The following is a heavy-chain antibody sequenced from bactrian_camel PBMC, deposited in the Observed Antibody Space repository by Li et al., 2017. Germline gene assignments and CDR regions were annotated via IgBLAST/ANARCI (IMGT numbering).Heavy chain of an antibody. V-gene: IGHV3S1*01. Sequence: HVQLVESGGGSVQAGGSLRLSCVDLKDTYDGYCIAWFRQGPGKEREGIASIATVSGETHYADSVKGRFTISRDSAKNTLYLQMDSLTPEDTAMYYCAASWYGGGWPCPLRSREYNNWGQGTQVTVS. D-gene: IGHD6*01. CDR1: KDTYDGYC. CDR3: AASWYGGGWPCPLRSREYNN. J-gene: IGHJ4*01. CDR2: IATVSGET.